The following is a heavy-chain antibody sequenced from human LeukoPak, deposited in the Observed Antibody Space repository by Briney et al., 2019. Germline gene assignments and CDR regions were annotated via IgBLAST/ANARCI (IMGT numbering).Heavy chain of an antibody. D-gene: IGHD3-3*01. CDR3: AKLSGTIFYPYDAFDI. J-gene: IGHJ3*02. CDR1: GFTFSSYG. CDR2: ISYDGSNK. V-gene: IGHV3-30*18. Sequence: GGSLRLSCAASGFTFSSYGTHWVRQAPGKGLEWVAVISYDGSNKYYADSVKGRFTISRDNSKNTLYLQMNSLRAEDTAVYYCAKLSGTIFYPYDAFDIWGQGTMVTVSS.